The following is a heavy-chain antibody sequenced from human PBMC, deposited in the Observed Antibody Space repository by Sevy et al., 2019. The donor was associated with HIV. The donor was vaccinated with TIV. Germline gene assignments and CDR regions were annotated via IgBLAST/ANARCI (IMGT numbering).Heavy chain of an antibody. V-gene: IGHV4-34*01. D-gene: IGHD6-25*01. J-gene: IGHJ4*02. Sequence: SETLSLTCAVYGGSFSDYYWTWIRQPPGKGLEWIGDINHIGNTNYNPSLKSRVIMSVDTSEKHFSLKLTSVTAADTAVYYCASLNGGYSDYWGQGTLVTVSS. CDR3: ASLNGGYSDY. CDR1: GGSFSDYY. CDR2: INHIGNT.